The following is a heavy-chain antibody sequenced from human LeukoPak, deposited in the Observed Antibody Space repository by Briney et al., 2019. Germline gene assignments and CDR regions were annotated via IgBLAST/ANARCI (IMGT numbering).Heavy chain of an antibody. J-gene: IGHJ4*02. CDR2: ISYDGSNK. Sequence: GGSLRLSCAASGFTFSSYAMHWVRQAPGKGLEWVAVISYDGSNKYYADSVKGRFTISRDNSKNTLYLQMNSLRAEDTAVYYCARSRVGDGYNYFYFDYWGQGTLVTVSS. D-gene: IGHD5-24*01. CDR3: ARSRVGDGYNYFYFDY. V-gene: IGHV3-30*01. CDR1: GFTFSSYA.